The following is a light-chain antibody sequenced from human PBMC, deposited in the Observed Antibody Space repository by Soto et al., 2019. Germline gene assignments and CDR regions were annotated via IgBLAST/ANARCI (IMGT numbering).Light chain of an antibody. CDR1: QDISHY. Sequence: DIQMTQSPSYLSASVGDRVTITCQESQDISHYLNWYQQKPGKAPKLLFYDASTLETGVPSRCSGSGSGTDFTFTISSLQPEDIATYSCQQYDNLLLTFGPGTKVDIK. CDR2: DAS. CDR3: QQYDNLLLT. J-gene: IGKJ3*01. V-gene: IGKV1-33*01.